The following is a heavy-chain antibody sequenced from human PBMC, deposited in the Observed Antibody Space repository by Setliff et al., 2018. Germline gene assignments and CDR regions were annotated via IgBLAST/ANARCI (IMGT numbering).Heavy chain of an antibody. Sequence: PSETLSLTCSVSGGSISSGSDYWTWIRQPAGKGLEWIGHIYTSGSTNYNPSLKSRVTISVDTSKNQFSLNLSSVTAADTAVYYCARPISGGYSAFYYYMDFWGKGTTVTVSS. CDR1: GGSISSGSDY. CDR3: ARPISGGYSAFYYYMDF. D-gene: IGHD6-19*01. V-gene: IGHV4-61*09. J-gene: IGHJ6*03. CDR2: IYTSGST.